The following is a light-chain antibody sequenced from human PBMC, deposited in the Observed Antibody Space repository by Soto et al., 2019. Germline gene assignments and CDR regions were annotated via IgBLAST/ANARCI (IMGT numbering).Light chain of an antibody. Sequence: EIVLTQSPATLSLSPGERATLSCRASQSVSSSLAWYQQRPGQAPRLLIYDASKRATGIPARFSGSGSGTDFTLVISSLEPEAFAVYYCQQRSSWPWTFGQGTKVDIK. CDR1: QSVSSS. V-gene: IGKV3-11*01. CDR2: DAS. J-gene: IGKJ1*01. CDR3: QQRSSWPWT.